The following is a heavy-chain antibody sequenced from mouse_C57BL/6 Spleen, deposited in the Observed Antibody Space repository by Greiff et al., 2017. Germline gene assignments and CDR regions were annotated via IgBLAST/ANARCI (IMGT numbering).Heavy chain of an antibody. D-gene: IGHD2-4*01. CDR1: GFSLTSYG. V-gene: IGHV2-6*01. Sequence: VQLKQSGPGLVAPSQSLSITCTVSGFSLTSYGVDWVRQSPGKGLEWLGVIWGVGSTNYNSALKSRLSISKDNSKSQVFLKMNSLQTDDTAMYYCATHIYYDYEGFAYWGQGTLVTVSA. CDR2: IWGVGST. CDR3: ATHIYYDYEGFAY. J-gene: IGHJ3*01.